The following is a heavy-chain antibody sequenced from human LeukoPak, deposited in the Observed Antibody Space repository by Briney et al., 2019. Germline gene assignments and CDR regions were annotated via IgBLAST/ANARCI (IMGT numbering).Heavy chain of an antibody. CDR3: ARGLGVVSFDC. CDR1: GGSISSDNYY. V-gene: IGHV4-61*02. CDR2: IYTTEST. D-gene: IGHD4-23*01. J-gene: IGHJ4*02. Sequence: PSQTLSLTCTVSGGSISSDNYYWRWIRQPAGKGLEWIGRIYTTESTNYHPALKSLVTISVAKSKNQFSLNLSSVTAADTAVYYCARGLGVVSFDCWGQGTLVTASS.